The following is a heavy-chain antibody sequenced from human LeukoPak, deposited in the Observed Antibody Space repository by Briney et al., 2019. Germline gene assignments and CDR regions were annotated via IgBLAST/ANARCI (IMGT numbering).Heavy chain of an antibody. Sequence: SETLSLTCTVSGGSVSSYYCNWIRQPAGTGLAWIGRIYTSESTNYNPSLKSPLTISVDTSRNQFSLKLSSVTAADTAVYYCARDREDSSGFDYWGQGTLVTVSS. CDR2: IYTSEST. V-gene: IGHV4-4*07. D-gene: IGHD3-22*01. CDR3: ARDREDSSGFDY. J-gene: IGHJ4*02. CDR1: GGSVSSYY.